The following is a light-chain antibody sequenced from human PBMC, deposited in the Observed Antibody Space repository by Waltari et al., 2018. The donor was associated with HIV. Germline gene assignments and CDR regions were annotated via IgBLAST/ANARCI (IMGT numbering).Light chain of an antibody. J-gene: IGLJ3*02. Sequence: QSVLTQPPSVSAVAGQKVTISCSGSSSNIGNNYVSWYQQFPGTAPKVLIYDNNNRPSGIPDRFSGSTSGTSATLDITGLQTGDEADYYCGAWDSSLSAWVFGGGTKLTVL. V-gene: IGLV1-51*01. CDR1: SSNIGNNY. CDR3: GAWDSSLSAWV. CDR2: DNN.